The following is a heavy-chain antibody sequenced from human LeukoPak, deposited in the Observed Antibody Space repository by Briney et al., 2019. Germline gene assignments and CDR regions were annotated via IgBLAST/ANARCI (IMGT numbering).Heavy chain of an antibody. V-gene: IGHV3-7*01. J-gene: IGHJ4*02. Sequence: GGSLRLSCAASGITLSNYWMSWVRQAPGKGLEWVANIQQDGSEKYYVDSVKGRFTISRDNAKNSLYLQMNSLGVEDTAVYYCATLVATTQFDYWGQGTLVTVSS. CDR2: IQQDGSEK. D-gene: IGHD5-12*01. CDR3: ATLVATTQFDY. CDR1: GITLSNYW.